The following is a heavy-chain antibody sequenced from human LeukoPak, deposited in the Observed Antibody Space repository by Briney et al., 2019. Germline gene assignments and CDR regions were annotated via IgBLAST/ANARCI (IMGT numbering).Heavy chain of an antibody. CDR3: ARGTYSSGWYRGSVRSNWFDP. J-gene: IGHJ5*02. V-gene: IGHV4-34*01. CDR1: DGSFSGYY. D-gene: IGHD6-19*01. Sequence: SETLSLTCAVYDGSFSGYYWSWIRQPPGKGLEWIGEINHSGSTNYNPSLKSRVTISVDTSKNQFSLKLSSVTAADTAVYYCARGTYSSGWYRGSVRSNWFDPWGQGTLVTVSS. CDR2: INHSGST.